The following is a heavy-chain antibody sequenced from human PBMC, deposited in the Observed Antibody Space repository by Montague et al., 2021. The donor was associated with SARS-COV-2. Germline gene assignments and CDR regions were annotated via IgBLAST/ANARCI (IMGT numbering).Heavy chain of an antibody. J-gene: IGHJ4*02. CDR3: ARLGSSWWFFDY. D-gene: IGHD2-8*02. CDR2: INYSGDT. Sequence: SETLSLTCAVYSGSLSGYYWSWIRQAPGKGLEWIGEINYSGDTYYNPSLTSRVTISMDTSESQFSLKMTSVTAADTAVYYCARLGSSWWFFDYWGQGTLVTVSS. CDR1: SGSLSGYY. V-gene: IGHV4-34*01.